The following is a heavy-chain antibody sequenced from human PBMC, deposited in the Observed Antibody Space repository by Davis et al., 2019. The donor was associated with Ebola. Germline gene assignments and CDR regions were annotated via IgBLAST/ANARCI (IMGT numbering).Heavy chain of an antibody. CDR3: AKFSRAGDSV. V-gene: IGHV3-9*01. CDR2: ISWNSGSI. J-gene: IGHJ4*02. D-gene: IGHD6-13*01. CDR1: GFTFDDYA. Sequence: GGSLRLSCAASGFTFDDYAMHWVRQAPGKGLEWVSGISWNSGSIGYADSLKGRITISRDNAKNSLYLQVSSLRDDDTAVYYCAKFSRAGDSVWGQGTLVTVSS.